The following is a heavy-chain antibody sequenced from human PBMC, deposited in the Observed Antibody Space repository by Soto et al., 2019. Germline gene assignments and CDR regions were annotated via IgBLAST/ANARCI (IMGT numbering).Heavy chain of an antibody. V-gene: IGHV4-30-2*01. J-gene: IGHJ4*02. CDR2: IYHSGST. D-gene: IGHD6-19*01. CDR3: ARAGGLGAVAVDY. CDR1: GGSISSGGSS. Sequence: QLQLQESGSGLVKPSQTLSLTCAVSGGSISSGGSSWSWIRQPPGKGLEWIGYIYHSGSTYYNPSLMSRVTISVDRSKNQFSLKLSSVTAADTAVYYCARAGGLGAVAVDYWGQGTLVTVSS.